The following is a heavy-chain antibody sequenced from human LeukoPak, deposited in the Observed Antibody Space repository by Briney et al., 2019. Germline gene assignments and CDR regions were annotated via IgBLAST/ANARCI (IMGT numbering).Heavy chain of an antibody. CDR2: INHSGST. V-gene: IGHV4-34*01. CDR3: TAYDSTGYSGTMLNF. CDR1: GGPFSGYY. J-gene: IGHJ4*02. D-gene: IGHD3-22*01. Sequence: SETLSLTCAVYGGPFSGYYWSWIRKPPGKGLEWIGEINHSGSTNYNPSLKSRVTISVDTSKNQFSLKLISVTAADTALYFCTAYDSTGYSGTMLNFWGQGTLVTVSS.